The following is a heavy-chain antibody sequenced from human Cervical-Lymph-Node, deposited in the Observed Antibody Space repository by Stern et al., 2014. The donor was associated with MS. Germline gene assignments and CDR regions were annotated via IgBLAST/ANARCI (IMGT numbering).Heavy chain of an antibody. CDR3: AKSASNFAYYYYGMDV. V-gene: IGHV3-30*18. Sequence: VQLVESGGGVVQPGRSLRLSCAASGFTFSNYGMHWVRQAPGTGLALVAVISNDGSYKLYADPEKVRFTSSRDNSNHTLKLKMNSLSSEDTAVYYCAKSASNFAYYYYGMDVWGQGTPVTVSS. D-gene: IGHD4-11*01. J-gene: IGHJ6*02. CDR1: GFTFSNYG. CDR2: ISNDGSYK.